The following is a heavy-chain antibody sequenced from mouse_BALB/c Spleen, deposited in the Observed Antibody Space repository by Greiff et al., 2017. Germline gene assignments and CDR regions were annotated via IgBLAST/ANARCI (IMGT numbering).Heavy chain of an antibody. CDR3: ARALDYFDY. CDR2: IYPGSGST. J-gene: IGHJ2*01. CDR1: GYTFTSYW. Sequence: LQQPGSELVRPGASVKLSCKASGYTFTSYWMHWVKQRPGQGLEWIGNIYPGSGSTNYDEKFKSKATFTVDTSSSTAYMQFNSLTSEDSAVYYCARALDYFDYWGQGTTLTVAS. D-gene: IGHD4-1*01. V-gene: IGHV1S22*01.